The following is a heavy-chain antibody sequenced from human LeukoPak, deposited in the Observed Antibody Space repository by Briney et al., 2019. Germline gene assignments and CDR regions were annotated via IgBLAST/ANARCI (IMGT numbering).Heavy chain of an antibody. J-gene: IGHJ6*03. CDR3: ARDPGGYCSSTSCPYYYYMDV. Sequence: GASVKVSCKASGYTFTGYYMHWVRQAPGQGLVWMGWINPNSGGTNYAQKFQGRVTMTRDTSISTAYMELGRLRSDDTAVYYCARDPGGYCSSTSCPYYYYMDVWGKGTTVTVSS. D-gene: IGHD2-2*01. CDR1: GYTFTGYY. CDR2: INPNSGGT. V-gene: IGHV1-2*02.